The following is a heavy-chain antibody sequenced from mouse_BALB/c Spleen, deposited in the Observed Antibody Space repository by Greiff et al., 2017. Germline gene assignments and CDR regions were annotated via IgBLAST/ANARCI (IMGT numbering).Heavy chain of an antibody. CDR2: IWAGGST. V-gene: IGHV2-9*02. D-gene: IGHD2-4*01. CDR1: GFSLTSYG. Sequence: VMLVESGPGLVAPSQSLSITCTVSGFSLTSYGVHWVRQPPGKGLEWLGVIWAGGSTNYNSALMSRLSISKDNSKSQVFLKMNSLQTDDTAMYYCAREGDYDEGLRYWYFDVWGAGTTVTVSS. CDR3: AREGDYDEGLRYWYFDV. J-gene: IGHJ1*01.